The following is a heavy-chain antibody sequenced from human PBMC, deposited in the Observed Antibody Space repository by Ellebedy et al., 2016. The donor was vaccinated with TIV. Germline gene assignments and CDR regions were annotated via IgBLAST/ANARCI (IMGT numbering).Heavy chain of an antibody. Sequence: MPSETLSLTCTVSGGSISSYSWSWIRQLPGKGLEWIGYIYYSGSTNYNPSLKSRVTISVDTSKNQFSLKLSSVTAADTAVYYCARGSYSSGHDFDYWGQGTLVTVSS. CDR1: GGSISSYS. V-gene: IGHV4-59*12. CDR3: ARGSYSSGHDFDY. D-gene: IGHD6-19*01. J-gene: IGHJ4*02. CDR2: IYYSGST.